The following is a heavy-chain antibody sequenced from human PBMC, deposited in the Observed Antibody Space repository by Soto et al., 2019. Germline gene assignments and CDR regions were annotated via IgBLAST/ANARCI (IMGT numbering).Heavy chain of an antibody. CDR2: ITAYNGNT. V-gene: IGHV1-18*01. CDR3: ARGTAAGIKNWFDL. D-gene: IGHD6-13*01. Sequence: GHGLEWMGWITAYNGNTHTAQNLQGRVTMTTATSTSTAYMELRSLRSDDTAVYYCARGTAAGIKNWFDLWGQGTLVTVYS. J-gene: IGHJ5*02.